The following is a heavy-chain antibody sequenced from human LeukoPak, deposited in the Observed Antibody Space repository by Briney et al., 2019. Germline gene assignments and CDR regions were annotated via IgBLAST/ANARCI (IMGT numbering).Heavy chain of an antibody. CDR2: ISSSGSSI. Sequence: GGSLRLSCAASGFTFSYYEMNWVRQAPGKGLEWVSYISSSGSSIFYADSVKGRFTISRDNAKNSLYLQMNSLRAEDTAVYYCARDSTYYYDSSGYYGGGYWGQGTLVTVSS. CDR1: GFTFSYYE. V-gene: IGHV3-48*03. CDR3: ARDSTYYYDSSGYYGGGY. D-gene: IGHD3-22*01. J-gene: IGHJ4*02.